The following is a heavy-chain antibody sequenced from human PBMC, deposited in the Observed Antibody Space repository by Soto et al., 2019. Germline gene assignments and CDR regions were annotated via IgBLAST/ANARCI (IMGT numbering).Heavy chain of an antibody. CDR3: ARGRGLSSQYYYYGMDV. CDR2: ISSSDIPI. CDR1: GFTFSDYS. V-gene: IGHV3-48*02. Sequence: EVQLVESGGGLVHPGGSLRLSCVASGFTFSDYSMNWVRQAPGKGLEWVSYISSSDIPIYYADSVKGRFTISRDNAKNSLYLRMNSLRDEDRAVYYCARGRGLSSQYYYYGMDVWGQGTTVTVSS. D-gene: IGHD6-6*01. J-gene: IGHJ6*02.